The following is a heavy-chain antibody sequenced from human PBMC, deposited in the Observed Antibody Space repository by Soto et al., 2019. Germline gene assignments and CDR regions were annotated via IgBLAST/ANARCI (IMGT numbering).Heavy chain of an antibody. CDR3: AAPPRY. CDR2: IHDSGST. V-gene: IGHV4-61*01. D-gene: IGHD6-6*01. CDR1: GGSISSGPYS. J-gene: IGHJ4*02. Sequence: PSETLSLTCSVSGGSISSGPYSWGWIRQPPGKGLEWIGNIHDSGSTNYNPSLKSRVTISVDTSKNQFSLKLTSVTAADTAVYYCAAPPRYWGQGTLVTVSS.